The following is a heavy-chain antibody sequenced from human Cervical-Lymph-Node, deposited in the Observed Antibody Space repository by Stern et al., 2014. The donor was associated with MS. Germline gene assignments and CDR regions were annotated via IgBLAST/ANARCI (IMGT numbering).Heavy chain of an antibody. CDR1: GYTFTGFF. J-gene: IGHJ4*02. CDR2: INPNTGVT. CDR3: ARGYPFFDN. Sequence: QLVQSGAEVKKPGASVKVSCTASGYTFTGFFLHWGRQAPGQGLAWVGWINPNTGVTKSAQKFQGWVTLTRDTSINTVYMELNRLKSDDTAVFYCARGYPFFDNWGQGTLVTVSS. V-gene: IGHV1-2*04. D-gene: IGHD2-15*01.